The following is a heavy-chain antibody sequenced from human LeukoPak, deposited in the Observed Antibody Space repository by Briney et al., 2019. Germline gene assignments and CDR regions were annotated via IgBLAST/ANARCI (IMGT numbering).Heavy chain of an antibody. V-gene: IGHV5-10-1*01. CDR2: IDPIDSCT. D-gene: IGHD5-18*01. J-gene: IGHJ4*02. Sequence: GESLRISCKASGYRFPSYWITWVRQMPGKGLEWMGGIDPIDSCTTCSPSFQGHVTISADKSIATVYLQWSSLKASDTAMYYCARARVDTAMADFDYWGQGTLVTVSS. CDR3: ARARVDTAMADFDY. CDR1: GYRFPSYW.